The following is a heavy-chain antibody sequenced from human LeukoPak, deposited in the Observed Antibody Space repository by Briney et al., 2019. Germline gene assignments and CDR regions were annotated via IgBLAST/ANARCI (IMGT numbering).Heavy chain of an antibody. J-gene: IGHJ4*02. D-gene: IGHD3-10*01. V-gene: IGHV1-69*13. Sequence: SVKVSCKASEGTFSSYAISWVRQAPGQGLEWMGGIIPIFGTANYAQKFQGRVTITADESTSTAYMELSSLRSEDTAVYYCARRRQEYYGSGSYFFDYWGQGTLVTVSS. CDR1: EGTFSSYA. CDR3: ARRRQEYYGSGSYFFDY. CDR2: IIPIFGTA.